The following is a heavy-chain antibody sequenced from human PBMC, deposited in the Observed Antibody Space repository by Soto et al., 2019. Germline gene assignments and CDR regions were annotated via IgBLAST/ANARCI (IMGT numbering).Heavy chain of an antibody. CDR3: AKDFYYDFWSGYEAYGMDV. Sequence: GASVKVYCKASGFTFTSSAVQWVRQARGQRLEWIGWIVVGSGNTNYAQKFQERVTITRDMSTSTAYMELSSLRSEDTAVYYCAKDFYYDFWSGYEAYGMDVWGQGTTVTVSS. CDR1: GFTFTSSA. CDR2: IVVGSGNT. D-gene: IGHD3-3*01. J-gene: IGHJ6*02. V-gene: IGHV1-58*01.